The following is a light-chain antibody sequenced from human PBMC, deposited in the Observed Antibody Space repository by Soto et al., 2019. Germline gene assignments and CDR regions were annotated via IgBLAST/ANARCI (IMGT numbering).Light chain of an antibody. J-gene: IGKJ1*01. Sequence: EVVMTQSPATLSVSPGERATLSCRASQSVSTNLAWYQQKPGQAPRLLIFGASTGATGIPARFSGSGSGTEFTLTISSLQSEDFAVYYCQQYNNWPPWTFGQGTKVEIE. CDR2: GAS. CDR3: QQYNNWPPWT. V-gene: IGKV3-15*01. CDR1: QSVSTN.